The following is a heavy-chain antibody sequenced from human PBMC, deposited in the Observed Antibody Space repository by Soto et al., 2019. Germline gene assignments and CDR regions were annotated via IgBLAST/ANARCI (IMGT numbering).Heavy chain of an antibody. CDR3: ARGVGYSGYGWYFDL. CDR2: ILYDGSNK. D-gene: IGHD5-12*01. J-gene: IGHJ2*01. CDR1: GFTFSSYA. Sequence: QVQLVESGGGVVQPGRSLRLSCAASGFTFSSYAMHWVRQAPGKGLEWVAVILYDGSNKYYADSVKGRFTISRDNSKNTLYLQMNSLRAEDTAVYYCARGVGYSGYGWYFDLWGRGTLVTVSS. V-gene: IGHV3-30-3*01.